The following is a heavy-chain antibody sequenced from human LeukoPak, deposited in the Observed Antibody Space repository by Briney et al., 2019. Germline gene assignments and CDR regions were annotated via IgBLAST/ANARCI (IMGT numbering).Heavy chain of an antibody. Sequence: GGSLRLSCAVSGFPVSSNHMGWVRQAPGKGLEWVSVIFGGGKTSYAGSVQGRVTLSRDNSKNTLYLQMIRLRVEDTAVYYCAAWRGSSWFDYWGQGTLVTVSS. D-gene: IGHD6-13*01. J-gene: IGHJ4*02. CDR1: GFPVSSNH. CDR2: IFGGGKT. CDR3: AAWRGSSWFDY. V-gene: IGHV3-53*01.